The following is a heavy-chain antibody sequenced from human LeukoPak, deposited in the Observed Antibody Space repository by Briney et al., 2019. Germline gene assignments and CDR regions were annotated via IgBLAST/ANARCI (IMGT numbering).Heavy chain of an antibody. CDR2: IYSDSGDT. CDR1: GYTFTGIY. J-gene: IGHJ4*02. CDR3: ARSAGSAFFDY. D-gene: IGHD6-19*01. Sequence: ASVKVSCKASGYTFTGIYIHWVRQAPGQGLEWMGWIYSDSGDTNYAQKFQGCVTMTMDTSISTAYMELSRLTSDDTAVYYCARSAGSAFFDYWGQGNLVTVSS. V-gene: IGHV1-2*04.